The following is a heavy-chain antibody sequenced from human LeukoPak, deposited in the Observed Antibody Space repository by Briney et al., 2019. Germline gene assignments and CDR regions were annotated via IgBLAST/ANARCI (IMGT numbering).Heavy chain of an antibody. V-gene: IGHV4-31*03. D-gene: IGHD3-3*01. CDR3: ARVAFRSGYYEFDY. Sequence: SETLSLTCTVSGGSISSGGYYWSWIRQHPGKGLEWIGYIYYSGSTYYNPSLKSRVTISVDTSKNQFSLKLSSVTAADTAVYYCARVAFRSGYYEFDYWRQGTLVTVSP. J-gene: IGHJ4*02. CDR1: GGSISSGGYY. CDR2: IYYSGST.